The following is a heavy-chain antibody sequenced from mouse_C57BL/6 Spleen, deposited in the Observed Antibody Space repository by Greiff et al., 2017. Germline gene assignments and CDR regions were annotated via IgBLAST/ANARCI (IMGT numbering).Heavy chain of an antibody. D-gene: IGHD4-1*01. CDR1: GFTFSDYG. CDR2: ISSGSSTI. Sequence: VQLKQSGGGLVKPGGSLKLSCAASGFTFSDYGMHWVRQAPEKGLEWVAYISSGSSTIYYADTVKGRFTISRDNAKNTLFLQMTSLRSEDTAMYYCARRTGSYAMDYWGQGTSVTVSS. CDR3: ARRTGSYAMDY. V-gene: IGHV5-17*01. J-gene: IGHJ4*01.